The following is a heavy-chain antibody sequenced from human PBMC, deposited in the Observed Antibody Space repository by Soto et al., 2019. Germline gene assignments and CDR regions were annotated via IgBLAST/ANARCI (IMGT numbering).Heavy chain of an antibody. CDR3: ARELPLVPKYGSGSILDKGCDAFDI. CDR2: ISAYNGNT. D-gene: IGHD3-10*01. V-gene: IGHV1-18*01. Sequence: QVQLVQSGAEVKKPGASVKVSCKASGYTFTSYGISWVRQAPGQGLEWMGWISAYNGNTNYAQKLQGRVTMTTDTSTSTAYMELRSLRSDDTAVYYCARELPLVPKYGSGSILDKGCDAFDIWGQGTMVTVSS. J-gene: IGHJ3*02. CDR1: GYTFTSYG.